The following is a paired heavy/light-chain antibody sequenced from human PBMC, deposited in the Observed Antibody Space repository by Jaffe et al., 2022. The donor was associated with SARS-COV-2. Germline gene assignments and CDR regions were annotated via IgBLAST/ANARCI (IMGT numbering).Light chain of an antibody. V-gene: IGLV3-1*01. CDR3: QAWDSSTVV. Sequence: SYELTQPPSVSVSPGQTTSITCSGDKLGDRFACWYQQKPGQSPVLVIYQDNKRPSGIPERFSGSNSGNTATLTISGTQAMDEADYYCQAWDSSTVVFGGGTKLTVL. CDR1: KLGDRF. CDR2: QDN. J-gene: IGLJ2*01.
Heavy chain of an antibody. D-gene: IGHD3-10*01. CDR3: ARLRDGSGSYTDH. V-gene: IGHV4-39*01. CDR1: DGSIRTSGYY. J-gene: IGHJ4*02. CDR2: IYYSGST. Sequence: QLQLQESGPGLVKPSETLSLTCSVSDGSIRTSGYYWGWIRQPPGKGLEWIGSIYYSGSTYHNPSLKSRVTISVDTSKNQFSLKLSSVTAADTAVYYCARLRDGSGSYTDHWGQGTLVTVSS.